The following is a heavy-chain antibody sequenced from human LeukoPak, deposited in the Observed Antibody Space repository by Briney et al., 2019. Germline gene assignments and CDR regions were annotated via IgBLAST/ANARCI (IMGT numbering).Heavy chain of an antibody. J-gene: IGHJ4*02. Sequence: SLRLSCAASGFSFDDTAMHWVAQAPGKGLEYVSGISGNSGTIVYADSVKGRLTISRDNAKSSLYLQMNRLRGDDTALYYCAKVYRSGGACYSYFVSWGQGTLVTVPS. D-gene: IGHD2-15*01. CDR2: ISGNSGTI. CDR3: AKVYRSGGACYSYFVS. V-gene: IGHV3-9*01. CDR1: GFSFDDTA.